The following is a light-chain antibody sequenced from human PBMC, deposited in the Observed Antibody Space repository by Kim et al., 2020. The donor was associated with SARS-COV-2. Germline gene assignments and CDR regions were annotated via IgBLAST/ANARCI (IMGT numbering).Light chain of an antibody. CDR2: STS. Sequence: GGTVTLPCVSSTGTVTSGYFPSWFQQKPGQAPRALIYSTSNKHSWTPARFSGSLLGGKAALTLSSVQPEDEAEYYCLLYYGDGQLLFGGGTQLTVL. CDR3: LLYYGDGQLL. CDR1: TGTVTSGYF. V-gene: IGLV7-43*01. J-gene: IGLJ2*01.